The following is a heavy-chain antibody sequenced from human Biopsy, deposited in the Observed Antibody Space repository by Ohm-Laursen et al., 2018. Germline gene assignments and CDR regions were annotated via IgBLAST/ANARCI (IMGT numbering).Heavy chain of an antibody. J-gene: IGHJ5*01. CDR1: GVTLSGYG. CDR2: ISASSSYI. D-gene: IGHD3-10*01. CDR3: ATELLPPGVGGPWLDS. V-gene: IGHV3-21*06. Sequence: SLSLSCAASGVTLSGYGMNWVRQAPGKGLEWVSFISASSSYIYYADSVKGRFIVSRDNTKNTLYLQMNSLRAADTAIYFCATELLPPGVGGPWLDSWGQGTPVTVSS.